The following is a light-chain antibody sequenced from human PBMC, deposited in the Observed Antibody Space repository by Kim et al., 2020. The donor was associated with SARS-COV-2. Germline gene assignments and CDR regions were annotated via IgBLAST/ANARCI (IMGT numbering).Light chain of an antibody. CDR3: YSRDSSGNHVV. CDR1: SLRKYY. J-gene: IGLJ2*01. Sequence: ALGQTVRITCQGDSLRKYYASWYQQKPGQAPVLVMYGKNNRPSGIPDRLSGSRSGNTASLTITGAQAEDETDYYCYSRDSSGNHVVFGGGTQLTVL. V-gene: IGLV3-19*01. CDR2: GKN.